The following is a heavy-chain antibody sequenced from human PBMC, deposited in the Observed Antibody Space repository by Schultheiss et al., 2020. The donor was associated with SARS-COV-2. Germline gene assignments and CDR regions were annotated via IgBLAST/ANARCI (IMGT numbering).Heavy chain of an antibody. CDR1: GFTFDDYA. CDR2: IYSGGST. CDR3: ARGSDSSGWYGGYYYYYGMDV. Sequence: GGSLRLSCAASGFTFDDYAMHWVRQAPGKGLEWVSVIYSGGSTYYADSVKGRFTISRDNSKNTLYLQMNSLRAEDTAVYYCARGSDSSGWYGGYYYYYGMDVWGQGTTVTVSS. V-gene: IGHV3-66*01. J-gene: IGHJ6*02. D-gene: IGHD6-19*01.